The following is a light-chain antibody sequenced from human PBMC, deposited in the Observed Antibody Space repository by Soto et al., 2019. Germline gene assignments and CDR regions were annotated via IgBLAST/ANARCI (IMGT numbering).Light chain of an antibody. CDR2: KAS. CDR3: QHYNSYSEA. V-gene: IGKV1-5*03. J-gene: IGKJ1*01. Sequence: DIQMTQSPSSLSASVVDRVTITCQASQDISNYLNWYQQKPGKAPKLLIYKASTLKSGVPSRFGGSGSGTEFTLTISSLQPDDFATYYCQHYNSYSEAFGQGTKVDIK. CDR1: QDISNY.